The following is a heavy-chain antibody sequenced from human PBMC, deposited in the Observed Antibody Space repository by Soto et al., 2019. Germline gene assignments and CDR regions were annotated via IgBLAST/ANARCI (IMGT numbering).Heavy chain of an antibody. V-gene: IGHV4-31*03. CDR2: IFYSGST. J-gene: IGHJ4*01. D-gene: IGHD2-8*01. Sequence: PPETLCLTCTVSGGSIRRGGYYWSWIRQHPGTGLEWIGNIFYSGSTYYNPSLKSRVNISVDTSKNQFSLKLSSVTAADTAVYFCARSYHNSYVYGYWGHGTLVT. CDR3: ARSYHNSYVYGY. CDR1: GGSIRRGGYY.